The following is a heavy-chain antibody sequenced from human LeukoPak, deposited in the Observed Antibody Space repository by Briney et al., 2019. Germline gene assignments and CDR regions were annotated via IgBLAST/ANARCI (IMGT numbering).Heavy chain of an antibody. CDR3: ASSSGVLSFDY. Sequence: SETLSLTCTVSGGSISSGGYYWSWIRQPPGKGLEWIGEINHSGSTNYNPSLKSRVTISVDTSKNQFSLKLSSVTAADTAVYYCASSSGVLSFDYWGQGTLVTVSS. D-gene: IGHD2-8*01. J-gene: IGHJ4*02. CDR1: GGSISSGGYY. CDR2: INHSGST. V-gene: IGHV4-39*07.